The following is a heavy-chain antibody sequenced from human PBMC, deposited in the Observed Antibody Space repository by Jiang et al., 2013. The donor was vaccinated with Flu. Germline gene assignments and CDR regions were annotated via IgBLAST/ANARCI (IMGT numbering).Heavy chain of an antibody. CDR1: GFTFGDYA. CDR3: TRYNWNYRDYYYYGMDV. CDR2: IRRKVHGGTT. Sequence: VQLVESGGGLVKPGRSLRLSCTGSGFTFGDYAMSWFRQAPGKGLEWVGFIRRKVHGGTTEYAASLKGRFTISRDDSKSIAYLQMHSPKTEDTAVYYCTRYNWNYRDYYYYGMDVWGQGTTVTVSS. D-gene: IGHD1-7*01. V-gene: IGHV3-49*05. J-gene: IGHJ6*02.